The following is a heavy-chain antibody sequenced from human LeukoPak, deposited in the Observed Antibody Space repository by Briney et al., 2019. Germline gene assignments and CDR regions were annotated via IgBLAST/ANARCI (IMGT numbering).Heavy chain of an antibody. V-gene: IGHV4-34*01. CDR2: INHSGSI. CDR3: ARGLALEVSFDY. CDR1: GGSFSGYY. D-gene: IGHD1-1*01. J-gene: IGHJ4*02. Sequence: PSETLSLTCAVYGGSFSGYYWSWIRQPPGKGLEWIGEINHSGSINYNPSLKSRVTISVDTSKNQFSLKLSSVTAADTAVYYCARGLALEVSFDYWGQGTLVTVSS.